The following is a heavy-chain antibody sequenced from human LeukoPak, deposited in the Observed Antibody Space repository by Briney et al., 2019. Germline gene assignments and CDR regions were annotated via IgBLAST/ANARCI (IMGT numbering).Heavy chain of an antibody. Sequence: SSETLSLTCTVSGGSISSYYWSWIRQPPGKGLEWIGYIYYSGSTNYNPSLKSRVTISVDTSKNQFSLKLSSVTAADTAVYYCASSSSWYMASSFDYWGQGTLVTVSS. CDR2: IYYSGST. CDR3: ASSSSWYMASSFDY. D-gene: IGHD6-13*01. J-gene: IGHJ4*02. CDR1: GGSISSYY. V-gene: IGHV4-59*01.